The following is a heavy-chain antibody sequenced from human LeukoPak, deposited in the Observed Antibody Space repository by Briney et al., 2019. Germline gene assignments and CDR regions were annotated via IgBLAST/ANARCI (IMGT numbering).Heavy chain of an antibody. CDR3: AKRYSYEEGYFDY. J-gene: IGHJ4*02. V-gene: IGHV3-30*02. D-gene: IGHD5-18*01. CDR1: GFSLSNYG. CDR2: IRYDGSNK. Sequence: GGSLRLSCAASGFSLSNYGMYWVRQAPGKGLEWVAFIRYDGSNKYYTDSVKGRFTISRDNSKNTLHLQMNSLRAEDTAVYYCAKRYSYEEGYFDYWGQGTLVTVSS.